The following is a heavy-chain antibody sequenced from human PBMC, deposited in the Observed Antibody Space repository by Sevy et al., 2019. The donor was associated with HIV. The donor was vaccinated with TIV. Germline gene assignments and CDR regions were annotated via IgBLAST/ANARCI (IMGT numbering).Heavy chain of an antibody. CDR1: GFTFSNYG. CDR3: AREDDYAFDI. V-gene: IGHV3-33*01. CDR2: IWFDGSNK. Sequence: GGSLRLSCAASGFTFSNYGMHWVRQAPGKGLEWVSLIWFDGSNKYYTDSVKGRFTISRDNSKNTLYLQMNSLRADDTAVYYCAREDDYAFDIWGQGTLVTVSS. D-gene: IGHD2-21*02. J-gene: IGHJ3*02.